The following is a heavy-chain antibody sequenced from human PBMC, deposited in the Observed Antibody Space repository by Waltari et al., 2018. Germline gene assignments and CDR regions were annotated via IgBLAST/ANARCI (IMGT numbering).Heavy chain of an antibody. V-gene: IGHV3-74*01. CDR1: GFTFSSYW. J-gene: IGHJ4*02. Sequence: EVQLVESGGGLVQPGGSLRLSCAASGFTFSSYWMHWVRQAPGKGLVGVSRINSDGSSTSYADSVKGRFTISIDNAKNTLYLQMNSLRAEDTAVYYCARDRIDGGDSHFDYWGQGTLVTVSS. D-gene: IGHD2-21*01. CDR2: INSDGSST. CDR3: ARDRIDGGDSHFDY.